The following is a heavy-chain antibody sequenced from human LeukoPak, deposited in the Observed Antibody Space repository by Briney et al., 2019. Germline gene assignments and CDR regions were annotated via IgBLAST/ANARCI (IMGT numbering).Heavy chain of an antibody. CDR1: GYSFTSYR. J-gene: IGHJ4*02. CDR3: ARIGGRHFDY. V-gene: IGHV5-51*01. CDR2: IYPGDSDT. Sequence: GESLKISCKGSGYSFTSYRIGWVRQMPGKGLEWMGIIYPGDSDTTYSPSFQGQVTISVDKSTSTAYLQCSSLKASDTAIYYCARIGGRHFDYWGQGTLVTVSS.